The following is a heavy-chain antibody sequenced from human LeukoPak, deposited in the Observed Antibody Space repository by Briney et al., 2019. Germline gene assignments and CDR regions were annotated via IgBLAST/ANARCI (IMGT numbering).Heavy chain of an antibody. CDR2: IIPIFGTA. V-gene: IGHV1-69*06. D-gene: IGHD2-15*01. Sequence: GASVKVSCKASGGTFSSYAISWVRQAPGQGLEWMGGIIPIFGTANYAQKFQGRVTITADKSTSTAYMELSSLRSEDTAVYYCAGPVVVVAAHYGMDVWGKGTTVTVSS. CDR3: AGPVVVVAAHYGMDV. CDR1: GGTFSSYA. J-gene: IGHJ6*04.